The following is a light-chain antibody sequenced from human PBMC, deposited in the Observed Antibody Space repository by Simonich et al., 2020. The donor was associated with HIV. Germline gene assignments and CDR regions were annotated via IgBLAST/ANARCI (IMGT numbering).Light chain of an antibody. J-gene: IGKJ4*01. CDR1: QSVSSSY. CDR2: GAS. CDR3: QQRSNWLT. Sequence: ENVLTQSPGTLSLSPGERATLSCRASQSVSSSYLAWYQQKFGQAPRLLIYGASSRATGIPDRFSGSESGTDFTLTISRLEPEDFAVYYCQQRSNWLTFGGGTKVEIK. V-gene: IGKV3D-20*02.